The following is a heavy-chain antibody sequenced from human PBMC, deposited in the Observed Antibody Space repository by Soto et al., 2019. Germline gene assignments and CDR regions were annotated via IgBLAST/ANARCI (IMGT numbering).Heavy chain of an antibody. V-gene: IGHV1-58*01. CDR3: AADEDSYAARY. Sequence: SVKVSCKASGGTFTSSAVQWVRQARGQRLEWIGWIVVGSGNTNYAQKFQERVTITRDMSTSTAYMELSSLRSEDTAVYYCAADEDSYAARYWGQGTLVTVSS. D-gene: IGHD5-18*01. J-gene: IGHJ4*02. CDR2: IVVGSGNT. CDR1: GGTFTSSA.